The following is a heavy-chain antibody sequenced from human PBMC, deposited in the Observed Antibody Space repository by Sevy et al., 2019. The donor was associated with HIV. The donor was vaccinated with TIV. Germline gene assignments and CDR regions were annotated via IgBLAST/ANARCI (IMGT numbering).Heavy chain of an antibody. Sequence: GGSLRLSYAASGFTFSNYAMIWVRQAPGKGLEWVSTIFDSFYGSGDITYYADSVKGRFTISRDNSKNTVFLQMNSLRAEDTAIYYCAGGRYDSSGSFDAFDIWGQGTTVTVSS. CDR3: AGGRYDSSGSFDAFDI. D-gene: IGHD3-22*01. CDR1: GFTFSNYA. J-gene: IGHJ3*02. V-gene: IGHV3-23*01. CDR2: IFDSFYGSGDIT.